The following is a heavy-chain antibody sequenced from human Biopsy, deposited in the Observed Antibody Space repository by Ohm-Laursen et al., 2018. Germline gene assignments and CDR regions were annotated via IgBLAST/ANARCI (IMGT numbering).Heavy chain of an antibody. D-gene: IGHD6-6*01. Sequence: SLRLPCTAPGFSVSSYDMNWVRQAPGKGLEWISYTSETSSHIYDADSVRGRFTVARDIAKNSLYLQLNSLRVEDTAVYYCARDSSRRAREGGMDVWGQGTTVTVSS. CDR1: GFSVSSYD. V-gene: IGHV3-21*01. J-gene: IGHJ6*02. CDR2: TSETSSHI. CDR3: ARDSSRRAREGGMDV.